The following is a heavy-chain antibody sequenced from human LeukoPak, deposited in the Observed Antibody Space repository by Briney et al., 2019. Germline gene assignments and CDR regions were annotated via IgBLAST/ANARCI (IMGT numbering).Heavy chain of an antibody. CDR2: IASDGSST. CDR1: GFTFSSYW. V-gene: IGHV3-74*01. D-gene: IGHD4-23*01. Sequence: GGSLRLSCAASGFTFSSYWMNWVRQAPGKGLVWVSRIASDGSSTTYADSVKGRFSISRDNAKNTLYLQMNSLRVEDTAVYYCARGRPHGNDYWGQGTLVTVS. J-gene: IGHJ4*02. CDR3: ARGRPHGNDY.